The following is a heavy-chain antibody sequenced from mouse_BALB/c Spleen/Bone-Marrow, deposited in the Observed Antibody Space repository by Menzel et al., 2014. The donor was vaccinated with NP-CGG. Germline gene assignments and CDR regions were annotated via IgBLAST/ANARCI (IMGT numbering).Heavy chain of an antibody. Sequence: EVMLVESGGGLVQPGGSRKLSCAASGFTFSSFGMHWVRQAPEKGLEWVAYISSGSSTIYYADTVKGRFTISRDNPKSTLFLQMTSLRSEDTAMYYCARGNYGFSFYYAMDYWGQGTSVTVSS. CDR2: ISSGSSTI. CDR3: ARGNYGFSFYYAMDY. V-gene: IGHV5-17*02. J-gene: IGHJ4*01. D-gene: IGHD1-1*01. CDR1: GFTFSSFG.